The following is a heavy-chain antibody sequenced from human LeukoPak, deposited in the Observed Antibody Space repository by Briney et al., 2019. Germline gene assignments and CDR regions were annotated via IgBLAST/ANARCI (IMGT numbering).Heavy chain of an antibody. J-gene: IGHJ4*02. D-gene: IGHD5-12*01. Sequence: ASVKVSCKASGYTFTGYYMHWVRQAPGQGLEWMGWINPNSGGTNYAQKFQGRVTMTRDTSISTAYMELSRLRSDDTAAYYCARGPLIVATIFAGLVFDYWGQGTLVTVSS. CDR3: ARGPLIVATIFAGLVFDY. CDR1: GYTFTGYY. V-gene: IGHV1-2*02. CDR2: INPNSGGT.